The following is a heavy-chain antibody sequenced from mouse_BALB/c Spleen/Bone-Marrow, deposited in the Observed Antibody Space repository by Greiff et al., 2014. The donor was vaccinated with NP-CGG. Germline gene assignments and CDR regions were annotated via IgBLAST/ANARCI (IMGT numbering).Heavy chain of an antibody. CDR1: GYSFTGYT. V-gene: IGHV1-18*01. CDR3: ARRGYGYDDYFDY. CDR2: INPYNGGT. D-gene: IGHD2-2*01. J-gene: IGHJ2*01. Sequence: EVQVVESGPELVKPGASMKISCKASGYSFTGYTMNWVKQSHGKNLEWIGLINPYNGGTSYNQKFKGKATLTVDKSSSTAYTELLSLTSEDSAVYYCARRGYGYDDYFDYWGQGTTLTVSS.